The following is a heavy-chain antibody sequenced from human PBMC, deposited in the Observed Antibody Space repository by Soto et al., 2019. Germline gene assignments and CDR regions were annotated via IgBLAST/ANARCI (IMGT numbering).Heavy chain of an antibody. Sequence: GGSLRLSCAASGFTFSSYSMNWVRQAPGKGLEWVSSISSSSSYIYYADSVKGRFTISRDNAKNSLYLQMNSLRAEDTAVYYCATSVSDIVVVVPGYWGQGTLVTVSS. CDR1: GFTFSSYS. CDR3: ATSVSDIVVVVPGY. CDR2: ISSSSSYI. D-gene: IGHD2-15*01. J-gene: IGHJ4*02. V-gene: IGHV3-21*01.